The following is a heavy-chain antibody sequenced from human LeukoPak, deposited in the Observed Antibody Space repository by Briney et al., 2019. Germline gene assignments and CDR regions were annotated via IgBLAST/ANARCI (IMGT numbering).Heavy chain of an antibody. CDR3: ARDSESLPNCSSTSCYVPYYYYYYYMDV. J-gene: IGHJ6*03. D-gene: IGHD2-2*01. V-gene: IGHV1-69*04. CDR1: GGTFSSYA. Sequence: SVKVSCKASGGTFSSYAISWVRQAPGQGLEWMGRIIPILGIANYAQKFQGRVTITADESTSTAYMELSSLRSEDTAVYYCARDSESLPNCSSTSCYVPYYYYYYYMDVWGKGTTVTVSS. CDR2: IIPILGIA.